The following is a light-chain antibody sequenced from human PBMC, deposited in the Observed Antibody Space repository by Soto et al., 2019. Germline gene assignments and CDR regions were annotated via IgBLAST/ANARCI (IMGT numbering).Light chain of an antibody. CDR3: QSYDSSLSGNVV. CDR2: GNS. Sequence: QSVLTQPPSVSGAPGQRVTISCTGSSSNIGAGYDVHWYQQLPGTAPKLLIYGNSNRPSGVTDRFSGSKSGTSAYLAITGLQAEDEADYYCQSYDSSLSGNVVFGGGTKLTVL. CDR1: SSNIGAGYD. V-gene: IGLV1-40*01. J-gene: IGLJ2*01.